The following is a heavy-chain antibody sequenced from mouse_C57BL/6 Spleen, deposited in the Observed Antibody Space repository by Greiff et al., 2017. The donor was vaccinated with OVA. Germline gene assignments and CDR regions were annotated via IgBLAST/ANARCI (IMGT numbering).Heavy chain of an antibody. CDR2: ISSGSSTI. CDR1: GFTFSDYG. V-gene: IGHV5-17*01. J-gene: IGHJ2*01. CDR3: ARGFGMRDDLDY. Sequence: EVQLQQSGGGLVKPGGSLKLSCAASGFTFSDYGMHWVRQAPEQGLEWVAYISSGSSTIYYADTVKGRFTISRDNAKNTLYLQMTSLRSEDTAMYYCARGFGMRDDLDYWGQGTTLTVSS. D-gene: IGHD1-1*01.